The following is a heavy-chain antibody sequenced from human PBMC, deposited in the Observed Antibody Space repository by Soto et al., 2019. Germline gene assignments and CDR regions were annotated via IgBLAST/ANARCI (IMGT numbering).Heavy chain of an antibody. CDR3: ARGNYYDSSGHLEYYFDY. CDR1: GGTFSSYA. J-gene: IGHJ4*02. Sequence: ASVKVSCKASGGTFSSYAISWVRQAPGQGLEWMGGIIPIFGTANYAQKFQGRVTITADESTSTAYMELSSLRSEDTAVYYCARGNYYDSSGHLEYYFDYWGQGTLVTVSS. CDR2: IIPIFGTA. V-gene: IGHV1-69*13. D-gene: IGHD3-22*01.